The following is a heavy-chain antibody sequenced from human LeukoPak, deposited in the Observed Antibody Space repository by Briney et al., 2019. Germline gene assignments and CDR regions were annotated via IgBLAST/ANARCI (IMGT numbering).Heavy chain of an antibody. CDR2: INPYSGDT. J-gene: IGHJ6*03. CDR1: GYTFTGYH. D-gene: IGHD2-8*01. V-gene: IGHV1-2*06. Sequence: ASVKVSCKASGYTFTGYHIHWVRQAPGQGLEWMGRINPYSGDTNFAQKFQGRVTMTRDTSITTAYMDLSSLTPDDTAVYYCARESGRYGYCTNGVCSYYYYYMDVWGKGTTVTVSS. CDR3: ARESGRYGYCTNGVCSYYYYYMDV.